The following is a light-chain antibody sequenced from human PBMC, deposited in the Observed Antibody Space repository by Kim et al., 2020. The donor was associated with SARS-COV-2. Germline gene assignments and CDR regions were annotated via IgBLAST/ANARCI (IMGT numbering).Light chain of an antibody. V-gene: IGKV1-39*01. CDR2: AAS. J-gene: IGKJ2*01. Sequence: DIQMTQSPSSLSASVGDRVTITCRASQSVTNHLNWYQQKPGKAPKLLIYAASTLQTGVPSAFSGSGSGTDFTLTISSLQPEDFATYFCQQTYSGPYTFGQGTKLEI. CDR1: QSVTNH. CDR3: QQTYSGPYT.